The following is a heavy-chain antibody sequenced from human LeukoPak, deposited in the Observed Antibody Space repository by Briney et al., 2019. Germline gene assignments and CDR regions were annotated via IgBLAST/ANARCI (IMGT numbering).Heavy chain of an antibody. D-gene: IGHD3-16*01. Sequence: SETLSLTCSVSGGSISRYYWTWIRQPPGKGLEWIGYRYYSGSTTYNPSLKSRVTISVDTSKSQFSLKLISVTAADTAIYYCARVRGDFETDWGQGTLVTVSS. CDR3: ARVRGDFETD. CDR2: RYYSGST. J-gene: IGHJ1*01. V-gene: IGHV4-59*01. CDR1: GGSISRYY.